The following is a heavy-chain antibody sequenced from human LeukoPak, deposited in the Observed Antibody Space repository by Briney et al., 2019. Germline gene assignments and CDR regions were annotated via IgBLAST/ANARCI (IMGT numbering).Heavy chain of an antibody. Sequence: GSLRLSCAASGFTFSSYAMSWVRQAPGKGLEWVSAISGSGGSTYYADSVKGRFTISRDNSKNTLYLQMNSLRAEDTAVYYCHLARYSSSFGKGYYFDYWGQGTLVTVSS. V-gene: IGHV3-23*01. D-gene: IGHD6-13*01. CDR1: GFTFSSYA. CDR2: ISGSGGST. J-gene: IGHJ4*02. CDR3: HLARYSSSFGKGYYFDY.